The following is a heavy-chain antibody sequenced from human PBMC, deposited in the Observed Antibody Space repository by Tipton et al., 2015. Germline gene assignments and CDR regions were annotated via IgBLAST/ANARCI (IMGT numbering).Heavy chain of an antibody. Sequence: TLSLTCTVSGDSLSGYYWGWIRQAPGKGLEWIGFVYPGGGTYYNPSLKSRVTILVDTTQNQVSLRLTSVTAADTAVYYCARALFYGGNTDWYFDLWGRGTLVTVSS. CDR1: GDSLSGYY. CDR2: VYPGGGT. V-gene: IGHV4-38-2*02. J-gene: IGHJ2*01. CDR3: ARALFYGGNTDWYFDL. D-gene: IGHD4-23*01.